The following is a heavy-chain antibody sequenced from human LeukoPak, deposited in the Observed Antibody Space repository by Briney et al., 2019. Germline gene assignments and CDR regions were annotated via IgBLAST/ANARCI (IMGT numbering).Heavy chain of an antibody. CDR1: GGSISSSSYY. V-gene: IGHV4-39*07. D-gene: IGHD3-3*01. CDR2: IYYSGST. Sequence: PSETLSLTCSVSGGSISSSSYYWGWIRQPPGTGLEWIGSIYYSGSTYYNPSLKSRVTISVDTSKNQFSLKLSSVTAADTAVYYCARDGRITIPNDFWSGYYSPIMDVWGKGTTVTVSS. J-gene: IGHJ6*03. CDR3: ARDGRITIPNDFWSGYYSPIMDV.